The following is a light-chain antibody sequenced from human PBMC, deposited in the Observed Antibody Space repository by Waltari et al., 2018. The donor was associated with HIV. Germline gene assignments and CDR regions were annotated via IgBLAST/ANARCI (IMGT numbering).Light chain of an antibody. Sequence: DIVMIQSPDSLTVSLGERATINCKSSQSILNSANNKNYLTWYQQKPGQHPKLLIYWASTRESGVPDRFSGSGSGTDFTLPISSLQAEDVAVYYCQQYYSTPWTFGQGTKVEIK. CDR1: QSILNSANNKNY. CDR3: QQYYSTPWT. V-gene: IGKV4-1*01. J-gene: IGKJ1*01. CDR2: WAS.